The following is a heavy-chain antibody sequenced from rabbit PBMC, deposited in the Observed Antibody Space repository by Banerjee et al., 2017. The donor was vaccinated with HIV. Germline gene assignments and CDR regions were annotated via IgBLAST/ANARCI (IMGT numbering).Heavy chain of an antibody. J-gene: IGHJ2*01. V-gene: IGHV1S45*01. CDR3: ARDAGGDGYGALDP. D-gene: IGHD6-1*01. CDR1: GFSFSNKYV. CDR2: INTGSGSA. Sequence: QEQLEESGGDLVKPEGSLTLTCTASGFSFSNKYVMCWVRQAPGKGLEWIACINTGSGSAYYANWAKGRFTISKTSSTTVTLQMTSLTAADTATYFCARDAGGDGYGALDPWGQGTLVTVS.